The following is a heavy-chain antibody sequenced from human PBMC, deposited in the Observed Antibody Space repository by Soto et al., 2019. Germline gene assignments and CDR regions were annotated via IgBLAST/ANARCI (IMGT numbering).Heavy chain of an antibody. CDR1: GYTFSSNA. V-gene: IGHV1-3*01. Sequence: QVQLVQSGAEVKKPGASVKVSCKASGYTFSSNAMHRVRQAPGQRLEWMGWINAGNGNTKYSQKFQGRVTITRDTSASTAYMELSSLRSEDTAVYYCARDWSTLGLMVQGSHGMDVWGQATTVTVSS. CDR3: ARDWSTLGLMVQGSHGMDV. D-gene: IGHD3-10*01. J-gene: IGHJ6*02. CDR2: INAGNGNT.